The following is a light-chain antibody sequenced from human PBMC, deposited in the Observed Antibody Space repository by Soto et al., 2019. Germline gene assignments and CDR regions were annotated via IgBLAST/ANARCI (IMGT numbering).Light chain of an antibody. CDR3: CSYAGSNTLHV. V-gene: IGLV2-23*02. CDR1: SSDIGGFDL. CDR2: EVN. J-gene: IGLJ1*01. Sequence: QSALTQPDSLSGSPGQSITISCTGSSSDIGGFDLVSWYQQHPGKAPKLLLYEVNKRPSGVSNRFSGSKSGNTASLTISGLQADDEAYYYCCSYAGSNTLHVFGTGTKVTVL.